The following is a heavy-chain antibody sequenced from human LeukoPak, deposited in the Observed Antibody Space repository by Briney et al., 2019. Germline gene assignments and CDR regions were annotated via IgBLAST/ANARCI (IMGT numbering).Heavy chain of an antibody. CDR3: ARAAVGASLYWFDP. CDR1: GYTFANYG. Sequence: GASVQVSCKASGYTFANYGVSWVRQAPGQGLEWIGWISVYNGDTNYAQKLQGRVTMTTDTSTGTAYMDLRSLRSDDTAVYYCARAAVGASLYWFDPWGQGTLVTVSS. J-gene: IGHJ5*02. CDR2: ISVYNGDT. D-gene: IGHD1-26*01. V-gene: IGHV1-18*01.